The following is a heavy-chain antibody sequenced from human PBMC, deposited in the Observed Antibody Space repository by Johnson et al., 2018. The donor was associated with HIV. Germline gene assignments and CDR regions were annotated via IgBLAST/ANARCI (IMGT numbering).Heavy chain of an antibody. Sequence: VQLVESGGGLVQPGRSLRLSCTASGFTFGNYAMHWVRQAPGKGLEWLAVISFDGSNNYYADSVKGRFTISSDNSKNTLYLQMNSLRAEDTAVYSCARGASTDWDDAFDIWGQGTMVTVSS. CDR3: ARGASTDWDDAFDI. D-gene: IGHD1-14*01. J-gene: IGHJ3*02. CDR2: ISFDGSNN. V-gene: IGHV3-30*04. CDR1: GFTFGNYA.